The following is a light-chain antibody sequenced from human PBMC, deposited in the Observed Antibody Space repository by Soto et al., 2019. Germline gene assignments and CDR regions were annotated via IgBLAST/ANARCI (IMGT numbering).Light chain of an antibody. CDR2: DVS. Sequence: QSVLTQPASVSGSPGQSITISCTGTSSDVGGYNYVSWYQQHPGKAPKLMIYDVSDRPSGVSNRFSASKSGNTASLTISGLQAEDQADYYCCSYTSSSTPWVFGTGTTVTVL. CDR1: SSDVGGYNY. CDR3: CSYTSSSTPWV. J-gene: IGLJ1*01. V-gene: IGLV2-14*03.